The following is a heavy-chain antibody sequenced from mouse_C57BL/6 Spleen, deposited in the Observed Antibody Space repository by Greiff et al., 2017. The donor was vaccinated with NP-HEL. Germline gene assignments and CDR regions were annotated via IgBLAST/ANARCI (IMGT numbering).Heavy chain of an antibody. CDR2: ISGGGGNT. Sequence: EVMLVESGGGLVKPGGSLKLSCAASGFTFSSYTMSWVRQTPEKRLEWVATISGGGGNTYYPDSVKGRFTISRDNAKNTLYLQMSSLRSEDTALYYCARRVVPLYFDYWGQGTTLTVSS. CDR1: GFTFSSYT. V-gene: IGHV5-9*01. CDR3: ARRVVPLYFDY. J-gene: IGHJ2*01. D-gene: IGHD1-1*01.